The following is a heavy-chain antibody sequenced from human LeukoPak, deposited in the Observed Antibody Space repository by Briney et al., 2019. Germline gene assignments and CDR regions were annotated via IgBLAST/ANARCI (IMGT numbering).Heavy chain of an antibody. D-gene: IGHD3-3*01. CDR2: ISGSGGST. J-gene: IGHJ4*02. CDR3: AKPIEHYDFWSGSDTGFDY. CDR1: GFTFSSYA. Sequence: SGGSLRLSCAASGFTFSSYAMSWVRQAPGKGLEWVSAISGSGGSTYYADSVKGRFTISRDNSKNTLYLQMNSLRAEDTAVYYCAKPIEHYDFWSGSDTGFDYWGQGTLVTVSS. V-gene: IGHV3-23*01.